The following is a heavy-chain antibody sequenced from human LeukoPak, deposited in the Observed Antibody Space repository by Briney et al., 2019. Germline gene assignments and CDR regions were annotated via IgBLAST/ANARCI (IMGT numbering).Heavy chain of an antibody. CDR3: ARGVGYCSTTSCRGGFDY. J-gene: IGHJ4*02. D-gene: IGHD2-2*03. Sequence: PSETLSLTCAVYGDSFSGYYWSWIRQPPGKGLEWIGESNHSGSTDYNPSLKSRVTISVDTSKNQFSLNLSSVTAADTAVYYCARGVGYCSTTSCRGGFDYWGQGTLVTVSS. V-gene: IGHV4-34*01. CDR2: SNHSGST. CDR1: GDSFSGYY.